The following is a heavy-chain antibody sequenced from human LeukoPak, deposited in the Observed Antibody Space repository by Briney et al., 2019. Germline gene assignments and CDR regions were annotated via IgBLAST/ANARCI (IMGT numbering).Heavy chain of an antibody. Sequence: SVKVSCKASGGTFSSYAISWVRQAPGQGLEWMGGIIPIFGTANYAQKFQGSVTITADESTSTAYMELSSLRSEDTAVYYCARDHRGVTLYSYGTAGAFDIWGQGTLVTVSS. V-gene: IGHV1-69*13. CDR1: GGTFSSYA. D-gene: IGHD5-18*01. CDR2: IIPIFGTA. J-gene: IGHJ4*02. CDR3: ARDHRGVTLYSYGTAGAFDI.